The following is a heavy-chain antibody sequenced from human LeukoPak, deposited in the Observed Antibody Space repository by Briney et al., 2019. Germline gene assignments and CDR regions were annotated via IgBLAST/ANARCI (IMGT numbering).Heavy chain of an antibody. Sequence: ASETLSLTCTVSGGSVSSSYYYWGWSRQPPGKGLEWIGSIYYSGSTYYNPSLKSRVTISLDTSKNQFSLKLSSVTAADTAVYYCAKEPYYDILTGPVGFDYWGQGTLVTVSS. V-gene: IGHV4-39*02. J-gene: IGHJ4*02. CDR2: IYYSGST. D-gene: IGHD3-9*01. CDR3: AKEPYYDILTGPVGFDY. CDR1: GGSVSSSYYY.